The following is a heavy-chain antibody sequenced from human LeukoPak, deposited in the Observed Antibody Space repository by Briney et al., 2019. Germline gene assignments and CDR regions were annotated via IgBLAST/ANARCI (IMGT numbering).Heavy chain of an antibody. Sequence: SETLSLTCTVSGGSISSYYWSWIRQPPGKGLEWIGYIYYSGSTNYNPSLKSRVTISVDTSKNQFSLKLSSVTAADTAVYYCARMSRSMITFGGVIVRRYFDYWGQGTLVTVSS. D-gene: IGHD3-16*02. CDR1: GGSISSYY. CDR3: ARMSRSMITFGGVIVRRYFDY. J-gene: IGHJ4*02. CDR2: IYYSGST. V-gene: IGHV4-59*01.